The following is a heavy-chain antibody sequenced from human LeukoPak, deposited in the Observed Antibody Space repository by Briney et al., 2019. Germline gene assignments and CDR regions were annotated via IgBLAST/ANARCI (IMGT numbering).Heavy chain of an antibody. V-gene: IGHV3-23*01. J-gene: IGHJ4*02. CDR2: ISGSGGST. CDR1: GFTFSSYA. CDR3: AKAPKFSSSWYYFDY. Sequence: AGGSLRLSCAASGFTFSSYAMSWVRQAPGKGLEWVSAISGSGGSTYYADSVKGRFTISRDNSKNTLYLQMNSLRAEDTAVYYCAKAPKFSSSWYYFDYWGQGTLVTVSS. D-gene: IGHD6-13*01.